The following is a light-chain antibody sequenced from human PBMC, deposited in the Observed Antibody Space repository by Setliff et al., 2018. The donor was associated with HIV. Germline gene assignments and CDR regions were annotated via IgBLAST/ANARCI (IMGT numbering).Light chain of an antibody. V-gene: IGLV2-11*01. Sequence: QSALTQPHSVSGSRGQSVTFSCTGASSDVGAHNSVSWYQQHPGKAPKLILYDVSKRPSGVPARFSGFQSGNTASLIISGLQPEDEAGYYCCSYAGRYTFVFGSGTKVTVL. CDR2: DVS. J-gene: IGLJ1*01. CDR1: SSDVGAHNS. CDR3: CSYAGRYTFV.